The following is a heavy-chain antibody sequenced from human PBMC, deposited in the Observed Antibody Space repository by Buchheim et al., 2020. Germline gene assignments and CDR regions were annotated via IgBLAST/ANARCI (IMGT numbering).Heavy chain of an antibody. D-gene: IGHD2-2*02. J-gene: IGHJ5*02. CDR3: ARDLIPAAISWFDP. Sequence: EVQLVESGGGLVQPGGSLRLSCAASGFTFSSYSMNWVRQAPGKGLEWVSYISSSSSTIYYADSVKGRFTISRDNAKNSLSLQMNSLRAEDTAVYYCARDLIPAAISWFDPWGQGTL. CDR2: ISSSSSTI. V-gene: IGHV3-48*04. CDR1: GFTFSSYS.